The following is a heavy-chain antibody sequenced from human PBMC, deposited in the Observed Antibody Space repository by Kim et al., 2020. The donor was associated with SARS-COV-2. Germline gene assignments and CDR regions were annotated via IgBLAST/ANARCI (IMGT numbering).Heavy chain of an antibody. D-gene: IGHD6-19*01. CDR3: ARDQVAVAGRAILPSWFDP. CDR2: IYYSGST. CDR1: GGSISSSSYY. V-gene: IGHV4-39*07. J-gene: IGHJ5*02. Sequence: SETLSLTCTVSGGSISSSSYYWGWIRQPPGKGLEWIGSIYYSGSTYYNPSLKSRVTISVDTSKNQFSLRLSSVTAADTAVYDCARDQVAVAGRAILPSWFDPWGQRTLVTVSS.